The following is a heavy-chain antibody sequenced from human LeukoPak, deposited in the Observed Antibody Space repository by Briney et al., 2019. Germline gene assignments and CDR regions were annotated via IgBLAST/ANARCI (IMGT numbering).Heavy chain of an antibody. D-gene: IGHD2-21*02. CDR3: ARDYCGGDCYGLDY. V-gene: IGHV3-30-3*01. J-gene: IGHJ4*02. CDR2: ISYDGINK. Sequence: GRSLRLSCAASGFTFSIYAMHWARQAPGKGLEWVAVISYDGINKYYADSVKGRFTISRDNSKNTLYLQMNSLRAEDTAVYYCARDYCGGDCYGLDYWGQGALVAVSS. CDR1: GFTFSIYA.